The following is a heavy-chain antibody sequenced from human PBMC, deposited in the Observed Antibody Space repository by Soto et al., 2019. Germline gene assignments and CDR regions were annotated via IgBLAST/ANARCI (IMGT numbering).Heavy chain of an antibody. CDR1: GYTFTSYG. CDR2: ISAYNGNT. J-gene: IGHJ3*02. CDR3: ARERGEFSDYYYYDSSGLSNTKDAFDI. V-gene: IGHV1-18*01. Sequence: GASVKVSCTASGYTFTSYGISWVRQAPGQGLEWMGWISAYNGNTNYAQKLQGRVTMTTDTSTSTAYMELRSLRSDDTAVYYCARERGEFSDYYYYDSSGLSNTKDAFDIWGQGTMVTVSS. D-gene: IGHD3-22*01.